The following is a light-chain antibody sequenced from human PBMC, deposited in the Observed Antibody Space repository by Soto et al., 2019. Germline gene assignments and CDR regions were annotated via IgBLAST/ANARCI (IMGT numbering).Light chain of an antibody. Sequence: DIVMTQSPATLSVAPGERVTFSCRASQGVSRKLAWYQHKPGQAPRLLISGASTGATGIPDRFSGSGSGTDFTLTISRLEPEDFAVFYCQQYGSAPQTFGQGTKVDNK. CDR2: GAS. V-gene: IGKV3-20*01. CDR3: QQYGSAPQT. J-gene: IGKJ1*01. CDR1: QGVSRK.